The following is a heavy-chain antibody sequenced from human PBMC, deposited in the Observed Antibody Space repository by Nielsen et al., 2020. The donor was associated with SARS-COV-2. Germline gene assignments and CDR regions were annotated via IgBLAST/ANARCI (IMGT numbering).Heavy chain of an antibody. CDR3: ASTFGTTLPYYFDY. CDR1: GDTFISYS. D-gene: IGHD1-7*01. Sequence: ASVKVSCKASGDTFISYSISWVRQAPGQGLEWMGWISGYNGDTRYAQRFQGRVTMTTDTSMNTAYMELRSLKSDDTAMYYCASTFGTTLPYYFDYWGQGTLIAVSS. V-gene: IGHV1-18*04. CDR2: ISGYNGDT. J-gene: IGHJ4*02.